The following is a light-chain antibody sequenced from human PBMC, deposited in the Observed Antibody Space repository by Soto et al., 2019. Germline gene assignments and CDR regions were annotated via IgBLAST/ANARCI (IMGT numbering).Light chain of an antibody. J-gene: IGKJ1*01. Sequence: EIGMTQSPPPLSFSPGGKATLSRRASQSISDTLAWYQQKPGQAPRLLIHGASTRAPGFPARFSGSGSGTDFTLTISSLQSEDFAVYYCQQYDNWPWTFGQGTKVDIK. CDR2: GAS. V-gene: IGKV3-15*01. CDR1: QSISDT. CDR3: QQYDNWPWT.